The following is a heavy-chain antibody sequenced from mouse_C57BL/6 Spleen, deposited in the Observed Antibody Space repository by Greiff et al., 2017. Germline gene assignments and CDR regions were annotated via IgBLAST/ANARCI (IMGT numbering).Heavy chain of an antibody. J-gene: IGHJ2*01. D-gene: IGHD2-1*01. CDR1: GYTFTSYW. CDR3: ARLGGNYLYFDY. Sequence: VQLQQPGAELVKPGASVKLSCKASGYTFTSYWMQWVKQRPGQGLEWIGEIDPSDSYTNYNQKFKGKATLPVDTSSSTAYMQLSSLTSEDSAVYYCARLGGNYLYFDYWGQGTTLTVSS. CDR2: IDPSDSYT. V-gene: IGHV1-50*01.